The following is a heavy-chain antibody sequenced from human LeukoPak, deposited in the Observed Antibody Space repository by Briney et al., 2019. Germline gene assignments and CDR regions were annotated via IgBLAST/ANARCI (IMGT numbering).Heavy chain of an antibody. D-gene: IGHD1-1*01. CDR2: LSGSGGST. CDR1: GFTFSNYA. CDR3: AAENGG. Sequence: GGSLRLSCAASGFTFSNYAMSWVRQAPGKGLEWVSSLSGSGGSTYHADSVRSRFTISRDNSKNTFYLQMNSLRADDTAVFYCAAENGGWGQGTLVTVSS. J-gene: IGHJ4*02. V-gene: IGHV3-23*01.